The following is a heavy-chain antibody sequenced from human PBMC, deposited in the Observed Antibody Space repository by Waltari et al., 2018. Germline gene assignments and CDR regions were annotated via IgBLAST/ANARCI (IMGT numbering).Heavy chain of an antibody. CDR1: GGTFSSYA. V-gene: IGHV1-69*10. Sequence: QVQLVQSGAEVKKPGSSVKVSCKASGGTFSSYAISWVRQAPGQGIEWMGGLIPILGLANYAQTFQGRVTITADKSTSTAYMELSSLRSEATAVYSCARDSVYAGYSSSWYYYYYYMDVWGKGTTVTVSS. CDR3: ARDSVYAGYSSSWYYYYYYMDV. CDR2: LIPILGLA. J-gene: IGHJ6*03. D-gene: IGHD6-13*01.